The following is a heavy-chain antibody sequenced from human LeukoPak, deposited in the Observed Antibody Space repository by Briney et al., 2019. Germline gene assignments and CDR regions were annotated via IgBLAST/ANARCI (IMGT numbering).Heavy chain of an antibody. Sequence: SETLSLTCTVSDYSISSGHYWGWIRQSPGKGLEWIGCIYHTGITYYNAPLKSRVTISVDTSQNQFSLKLTSVTAADTAVYYCAREGGGGLGSPVWGQGTLVTVSS. CDR2: IYHTGIT. CDR3: AREGGGGLGSPV. V-gene: IGHV4-38-2*02. CDR1: DYSISSGHY. D-gene: IGHD3-10*01. J-gene: IGHJ4*02.